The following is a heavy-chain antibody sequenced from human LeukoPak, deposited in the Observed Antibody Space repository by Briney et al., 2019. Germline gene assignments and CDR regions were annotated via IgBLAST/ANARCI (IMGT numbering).Heavy chain of an antibody. CDR3: ARRGLYYDILTGYLPHYYYYMDV. J-gene: IGHJ6*03. CDR1: GGSISSYY. D-gene: IGHD3-9*01. V-gene: IGHV4-59*04. Sequence: PSETLSLTCTVSGGSISSYYWSWIRQPPGKGLEWIGSLYNSGSAFYNPSLKSRVTISVDTSKNQFSLKLSSVTAADTAVYYCARRGLYYDILTGYLPHYYYYMDVWGKGTTVTISS. CDR2: LYNSGSA.